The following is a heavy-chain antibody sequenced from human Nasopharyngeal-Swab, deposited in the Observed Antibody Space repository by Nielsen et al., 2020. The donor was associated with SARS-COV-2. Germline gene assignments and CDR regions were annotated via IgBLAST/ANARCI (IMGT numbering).Heavy chain of an antibody. CDR1: GFTFSSYG. V-gene: IGHV3-33*01. CDR3: ARGVPAAAFDY. D-gene: IGHD2-2*01. J-gene: IGHJ4*02. Sequence: GESLKISCAASGFTFSSYGMHWVRQAPGKGLEWVAVIWYDGSNKYYADSVKGRFTISRDNSKNTLYLQMNSLRAEDTAAYYCARGVPAAAFDYWGQGTLVTVSS. CDR2: IWYDGSNK.